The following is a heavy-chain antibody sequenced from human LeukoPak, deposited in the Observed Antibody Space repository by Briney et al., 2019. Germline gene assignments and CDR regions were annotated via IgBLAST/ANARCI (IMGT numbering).Heavy chain of an antibody. CDR3: ARHGGYGDYAFDY. D-gene: IGHD4-17*01. CDR1: GGSISGSSYY. V-gene: IGHV4-39*01. J-gene: IGHJ4*02. Sequence: SETLSLTCTVSGGSISGSSYYWGWIRQPPGKGLEWIGSIYYSGSTYYNPSLMSRVTISVDTSKNQFSLKLNSVIAADTAVCYCARHGGYGDYAFDYWGQGTLVTVSS. CDR2: IYYSGST.